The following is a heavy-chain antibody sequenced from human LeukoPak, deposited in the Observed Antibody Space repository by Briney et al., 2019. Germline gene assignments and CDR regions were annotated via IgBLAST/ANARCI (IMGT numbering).Heavy chain of an antibody. D-gene: IGHD6-13*01. J-gene: IGHJ6*03. CDR2: IWYDGSNK. V-gene: IGHV3-33*08. CDR3: ARDRIAAAGPAYYYYYMDV. Sequence: PGGSLRLSCAASGFTFSSYWMSWVRQAPGKGLEWVAVIWYDGSNKYYADSVKGRFTISRDNSKNTLYLQMNSLRAEDTAVYYCARDRIAAAGPAYYYYYMDVWGKGTTVTVSS. CDR1: GFTFSSYW.